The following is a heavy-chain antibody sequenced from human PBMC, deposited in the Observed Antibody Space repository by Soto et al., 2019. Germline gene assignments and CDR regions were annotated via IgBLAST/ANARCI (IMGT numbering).Heavy chain of an antibody. V-gene: IGHV4-59*08. D-gene: IGHD5-12*01. CDR1: GGSISSYY. CDR3: ARQWGYNFDY. Sequence: QVQLQESGPGLVKPSETLSLTCTVSGGSISSYYWSWIRQPPGKGLEWIGYISYSGSTNYNPSLKSRVTISVDTSKNQFSLKLSSVTAGDTAVYYCARQWGYNFDYWGQGTRVTVSS. CDR2: ISYSGST. J-gene: IGHJ4*02.